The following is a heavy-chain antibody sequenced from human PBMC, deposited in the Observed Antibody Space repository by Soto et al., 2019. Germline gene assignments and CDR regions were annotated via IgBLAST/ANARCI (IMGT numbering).Heavy chain of an antibody. Sequence: EVQLVESGGGLVQPGGSLRLSCAASGFTFSSYSMNWVRQAPGKGLEWVSYISSSSSTIYYADSVKGRFTISRDNAKNSLYLQMNSLRDEDTAVYYCAREVGRAVAGYLRWFDPWGQGTLVTVSS. CDR3: AREVGRAVAGYLRWFDP. J-gene: IGHJ5*02. V-gene: IGHV3-48*02. CDR1: GFTFSSYS. CDR2: ISSSSSTI. D-gene: IGHD6-19*01.